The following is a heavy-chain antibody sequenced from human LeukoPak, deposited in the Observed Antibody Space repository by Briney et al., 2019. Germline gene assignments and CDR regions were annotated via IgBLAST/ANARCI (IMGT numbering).Heavy chain of an antibody. CDR2: IWSDGTNQ. D-gene: IGHD4-11*01. Sequence: PGGSLRLSCAASKFMFSHYGMHWVRQAPGKGLEWVAVIWSDGTNQYYADSVKGRFTVSRDNSQNTLYLQMSSLRPEDTAIYYCAKDAERGFDHSNSLQKWGQGTLVTVSS. CDR3: AKDAERGFDHSNSLQK. CDR1: KFMFSHYG. J-gene: IGHJ4*02. V-gene: IGHV3-33*06.